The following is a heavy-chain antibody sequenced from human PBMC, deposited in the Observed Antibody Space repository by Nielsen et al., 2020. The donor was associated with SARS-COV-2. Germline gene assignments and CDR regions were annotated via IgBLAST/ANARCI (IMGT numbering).Heavy chain of an antibody. V-gene: IGHV3-9*01. J-gene: IGHJ4*02. CDR3: ANLGKDSSGWYYFDY. CDR2: ISWNSGSI. Sequence: SLKISCAASGFTFDDYAMHWVRQGPGKGLEWVSGISWNSGSIGYADSVKGRFTISRDNAKNSLYLQMNSLRAEDTALYYCANLGKDSSGWYYFDYWGQGTLVTVSS. D-gene: IGHD6-19*01. CDR1: GFTFDDYA.